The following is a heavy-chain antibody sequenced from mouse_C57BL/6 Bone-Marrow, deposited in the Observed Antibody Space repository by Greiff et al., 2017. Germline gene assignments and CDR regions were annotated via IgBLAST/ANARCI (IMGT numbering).Heavy chain of an antibody. J-gene: IGHJ3*01. CDR2: IDPSDSYT. Sequence: QVQLQQPGAELVRPGTSVKLSCKASGYTFTSYWMHWVKPRPGQGLEWIGVIDPSDSYTNYNQKFKGKATLTVDTSSSTAYMQLSSLTSEDSADYYGALSTMVTAEAWFAYWGQGTLVTVSA. V-gene: IGHV1-59*01. D-gene: IGHD2-2*01. CDR1: GYTFTSYW. CDR3: ALSTMVTAEAWFAY.